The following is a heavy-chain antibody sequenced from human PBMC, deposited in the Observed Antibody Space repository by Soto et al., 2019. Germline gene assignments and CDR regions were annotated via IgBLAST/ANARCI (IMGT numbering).Heavy chain of an antibody. D-gene: IGHD2-21*02. J-gene: IGHJ4*02. CDR2: ITGSGGST. V-gene: IGHV3-23*01. CDR3: ANDVTATADY. CDR1: GFTFSSYA. Sequence: EVQLLESGGGLVQPGGSLRLSCAASGFTFSSYAMNWVRQAPGKGLEWVSTITGSGGSTYYADSVKGRFTISRDNSKNTLYLQMNSLRAEDTAVYYCANDVTATADYWGQGNLVTVSS.